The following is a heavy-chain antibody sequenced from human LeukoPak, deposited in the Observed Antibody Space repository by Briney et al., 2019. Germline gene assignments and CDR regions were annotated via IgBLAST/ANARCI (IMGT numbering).Heavy chain of an antibody. V-gene: IGHV1-18*01. CDR1: GYTFNTYG. J-gene: IGHJ4*02. Sequence: ASVKVSCKASGYTFNTYGINWVRQAPGQGLEWMGWINTHNANTNYGQNFQGRVTMTTDTSTSTAYMELRSLRSEDTAVYYCASSKEWLFPDYWGQGTLVTVSS. CDR2: INTHNANT. D-gene: IGHD3-3*01. CDR3: ASSKEWLFPDY.